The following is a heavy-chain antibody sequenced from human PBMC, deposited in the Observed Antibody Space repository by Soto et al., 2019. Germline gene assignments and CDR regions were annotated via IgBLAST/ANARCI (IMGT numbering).Heavy chain of an antibody. CDR2: VSGSGGNR. CDR3: ARDRCDYYDTSGYWRFDP. Sequence: HPGGSLRLSCAASGFTFNSYAMSWVRQAPGKGLEWLSAVSGSGGNRYYADSVKGRFTISRDNSKNTLYLQMNSLRAEDTAVYYCARDRCDYYDTSGYWRFDPWGQGTLVTVSS. V-gene: IGHV3-23*01. CDR1: GFTFNSYA. J-gene: IGHJ5*02. D-gene: IGHD3-22*01.